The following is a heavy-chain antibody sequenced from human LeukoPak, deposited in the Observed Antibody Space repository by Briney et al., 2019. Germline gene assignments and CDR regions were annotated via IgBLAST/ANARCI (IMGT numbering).Heavy chain of an antibody. Sequence: PGGSLRLSCAASGFTFSDYYMSWIRQAPGKGLEWVSYISSSGSTIYYADSVKGRFTISRDNSKNTLYLQMNSLRAEDTAVYYCAKVTHSSGWFEYFQHWGQGTLVTVSS. J-gene: IGHJ1*01. CDR2: ISSSGSTI. CDR3: AKVTHSSGWFEYFQH. CDR1: GFTFSDYY. D-gene: IGHD6-19*01. V-gene: IGHV3-11*04.